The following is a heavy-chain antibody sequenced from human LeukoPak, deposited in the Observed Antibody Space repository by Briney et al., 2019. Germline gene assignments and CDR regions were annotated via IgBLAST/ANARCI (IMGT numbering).Heavy chain of an antibody. CDR3: AKDREQWLDHFDY. CDR1: GFTFDDYA. J-gene: IGHJ4*02. D-gene: IGHD6-19*01. Sequence: GGSLRLSCAASGFTFDDYAMHWVRQAPGKGLEWVSGISWNSGSIGYADSVKGRFTISRDNAKNSLSLQMNSLRAEDTALYYCAKDREQWLDHFDYWGQGTLVTVSS. CDR2: ISWNSGSI. V-gene: IGHV3-9*01.